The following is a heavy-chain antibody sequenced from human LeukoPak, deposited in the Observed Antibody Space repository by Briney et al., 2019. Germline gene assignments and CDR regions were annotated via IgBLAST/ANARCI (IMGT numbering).Heavy chain of an antibody. V-gene: IGHV1-8*01. J-gene: IGHJ4*02. D-gene: IGHD4-17*01. CDR2: MNPNSGNT. CDR3: VRAKDYGDYGLSY. CDR1: GYTFSSYD. Sequence: ASVKVSRKASGYTFSSYDINGVRQATGQGLEWMGWMNPNSGNTGSAQKFQSSVTLTTNTSISTGYMELSSLRSEDTALYYTVRAKDYGDYGLSYWCQGTLVTVSS.